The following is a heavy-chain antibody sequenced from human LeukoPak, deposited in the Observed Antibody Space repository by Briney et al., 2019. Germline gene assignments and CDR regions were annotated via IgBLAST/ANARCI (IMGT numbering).Heavy chain of an antibody. V-gene: IGHV3-21*01. J-gene: IGHJ6*03. Sequence: GGSLRLSCAASGFTFSSYSMNWVRQAPGKGLEWVSSISSSSSYIYYADSVKGRFTISRDNAKNSLYLQMNSLRAEDTAVYYCAKDGELHDFSSVYYKKYYYYMDVWGKGTTVTVSS. CDR3: AKDGELHDFSSVYYKKYYYYMDV. CDR2: ISSSSSYI. CDR1: GFTFSSYS. D-gene: IGHD3-3*01.